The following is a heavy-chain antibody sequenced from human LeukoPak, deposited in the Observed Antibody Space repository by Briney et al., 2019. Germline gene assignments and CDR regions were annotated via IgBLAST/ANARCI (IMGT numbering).Heavy chain of an antibody. D-gene: IGHD6-6*01. V-gene: IGHV4-34*01. CDR1: GGSFSGYY. CDR2: INHSGST. Sequence: PSETLSLTCAVYGGSFSGYYWSWIRQPPGKGLEWIGEINHSGSTNYNPSLKSRVTISVDTSKNQFSLKLSSVTAADTAVYYCAREGNSSLMFDYWGQGTLVTVSS. J-gene: IGHJ4*02. CDR3: AREGNSSLMFDY.